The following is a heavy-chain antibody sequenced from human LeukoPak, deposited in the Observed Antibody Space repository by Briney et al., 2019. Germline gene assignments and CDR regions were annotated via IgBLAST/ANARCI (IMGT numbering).Heavy chain of an antibody. J-gene: IGHJ3*02. CDR1: GGSISSGDYY. Sequence: SETLSLTCTVSGGSISSGDYYWSWIRQPPGKGLEWIGYIYYSGSTYYNPSLKSRVTISVDTSKNQFSLKLSSVTAADTAVYYCARDRAVAGIGVDIWGQGTMVTVSS. CDR2: IYYSGST. CDR3: ARDRAVAGIGVDI. D-gene: IGHD6-19*01. V-gene: IGHV4-30-4*01.